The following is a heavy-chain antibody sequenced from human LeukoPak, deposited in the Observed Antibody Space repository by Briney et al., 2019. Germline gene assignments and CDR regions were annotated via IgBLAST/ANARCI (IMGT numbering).Heavy chain of an antibody. J-gene: IGHJ6*02. CDR2: IKQDGSEK. Sequence: GGSLRLSCAASGFNFNNYAMSWVRQAPGKGLEWVANIKQDGSEKYYVDSVKGRFTISRDNAKNSLYLQMNSLRAEDTAVYYCARGFMDVWGQGTTVTVSS. CDR3: ARGFMDV. CDR1: GFNFNNYA. V-gene: IGHV3-7*01.